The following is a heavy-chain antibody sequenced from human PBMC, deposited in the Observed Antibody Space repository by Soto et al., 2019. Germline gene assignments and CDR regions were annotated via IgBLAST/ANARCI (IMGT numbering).Heavy chain of an antibody. V-gene: IGHV1-3*01. D-gene: IGHD3-10*01. CDR2: INAGNGNT. CDR1: GYTFTDYA. CDR3: ATGTYTAGSTMVPGTY. Sequence: ASVKVSCKASGYTFTDYAIHWVRQAPGQRPEWMGFINAGNGNTEYAQTFQGRVTITRDTSASAAYMDLSSLRSGDTAVYYCATGTYTAGSTMVPGTYWGQGTLVT. J-gene: IGHJ4*02.